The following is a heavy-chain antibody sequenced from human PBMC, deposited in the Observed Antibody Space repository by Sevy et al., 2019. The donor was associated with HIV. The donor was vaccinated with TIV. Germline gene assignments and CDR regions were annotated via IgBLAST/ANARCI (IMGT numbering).Heavy chain of an antibody. J-gene: IGHJ4*02. V-gene: IGHV3-74*01. Sequence: GGSLRLSCEASGFDFSSHWMQWVRQAPGKGLVWVARMNTEGSSTNYGDSVKGRFTISRDNAKNTLYLEMNNLRDEDTALYYCATPRFDFWGPGTLVTVSS. CDR2: MNTEGSST. CDR1: GFDFSSHW. CDR3: ATPRFDF.